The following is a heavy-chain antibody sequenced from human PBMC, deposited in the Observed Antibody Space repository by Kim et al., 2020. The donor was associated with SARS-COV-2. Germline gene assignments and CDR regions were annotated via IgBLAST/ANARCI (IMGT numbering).Heavy chain of an antibody. V-gene: IGHV3-30*02. D-gene: IGHD4-17*01. CDR2: NK. Sequence: NKYYADSVKGRFTIYRDNSKNTLYLQMNSLRAEDTAVYYCAKDLTTVTTLWGQGTLVTVSS. CDR3: AKDLTTVTTL. J-gene: IGHJ4*02.